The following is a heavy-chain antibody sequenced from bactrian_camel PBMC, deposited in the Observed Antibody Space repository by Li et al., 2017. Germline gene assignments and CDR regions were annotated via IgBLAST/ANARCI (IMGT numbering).Heavy chain of an antibody. J-gene: IGHJ6*01. CDR2: IDNNAKT. CDR1: GSIYGDAC. CDR3: AVQTKATVDTVIAIPDFRF. V-gene: IGHV3S67*01. Sequence: DVQLVESGGGSVQAGGSLRLSCGASGSIYGDACVGWLRQAPGKEREGVAAIDNNAKTKYTDSVKGRFTISRDNTNNTLYLQMNSLEIEDTAMYYCAVQTKATVDTVIAIPDFRFRGQGTQVTV. D-gene: IGHD6*01.